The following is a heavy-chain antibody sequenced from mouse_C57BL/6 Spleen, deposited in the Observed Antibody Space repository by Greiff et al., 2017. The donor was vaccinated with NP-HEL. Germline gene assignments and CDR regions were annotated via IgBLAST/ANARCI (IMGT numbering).Heavy chain of an antibody. Sequence: QVQLKQSGAELVMPGASVKLSCKASGYTFTGYWMHWVKQRPGQGLEWIGEIDPATSYTNYNHKFTGKSTFTVDKSSSTAYLQLSSPTSEDSAVYFCARWAIGYAMDYWGQGTSVTVSS. CDR2: IDPATSYT. J-gene: IGHJ4*01. V-gene: IGHV1-69*01. D-gene: IGHD2-14*01. CDR3: ARWAIGYAMDY. CDR1: GYTFTGYW.